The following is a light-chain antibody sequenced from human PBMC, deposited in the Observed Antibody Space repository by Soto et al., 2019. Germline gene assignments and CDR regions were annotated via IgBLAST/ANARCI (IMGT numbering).Light chain of an antibody. J-gene: IGKJ2*01. CDR1: ETVRSN. CDR2: GAS. Sequence: IVVTQSPATLSVSPGERATLSCRASETVRSNVAWFQQKPGQAPRLLIFGASTRATGIPTRFTGSGSGTEFTLTIDSLQSEDFAVYYCQQYYNWPPYTFGQGTKVDIK. V-gene: IGKV3-15*01. CDR3: QQYYNWPPYT.